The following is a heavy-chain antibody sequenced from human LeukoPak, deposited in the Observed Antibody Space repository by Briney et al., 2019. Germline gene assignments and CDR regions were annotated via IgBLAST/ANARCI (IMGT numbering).Heavy chain of an antibody. J-gene: IGHJ6*01. D-gene: IGHD3-3*01. CDR2: IIPILGIA. Sequence: ASVKVSCKASGGTFSSYAISWVRQAPGQGLEWMGRIIPILGIANSAQKFQGRVTITADKSTSTGYMELSSLRSEDTAVYYCARSNYDFWSGNYYYYGMDVWGQGTTVTVSS. CDR3: ARSNYDFWSGNYYYYGMDV. V-gene: IGHV1-69*04. CDR1: GGTFSSYA.